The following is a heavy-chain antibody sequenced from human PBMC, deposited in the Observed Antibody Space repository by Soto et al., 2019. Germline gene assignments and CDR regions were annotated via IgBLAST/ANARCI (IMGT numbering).Heavy chain of an antibody. V-gene: IGHV3-11*01. CDR1: GFTFSDYY. CDR3: ARSRAYCSSTSCYVYYYYYMDV. CDR2: ISSSGSTI. D-gene: IGHD2-2*01. Sequence: QVQLVESGGGLVKPGGSLRLSCAASGFTFSDYYMSWIRQAPGKGLEWVSYISSSGSTIYYEDSVKGRFTIARDNAKNSLYLQMNSLRAEDTAVYYCARSRAYCSSTSCYVYYYYYMDVWGKGTTVTVSS. J-gene: IGHJ6*03.